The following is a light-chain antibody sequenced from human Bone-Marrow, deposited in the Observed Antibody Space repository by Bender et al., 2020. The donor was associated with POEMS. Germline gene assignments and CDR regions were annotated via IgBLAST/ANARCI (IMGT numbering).Light chain of an antibody. CDR1: SSNSGTFGL. CDR2: DVS. CDR3: SSFTSSSTVD. J-gene: IGLJ1*01. Sequence: QSALTQPASVSGSPGQSITISCTATSSNSGTFGLVSWYQQLPGKAPKLMIYDVSNRPSGVSSRFSGSKSGNTASLTISGLQAEDEADYYCSSFTSSSTVDFGTGTKVTVL. V-gene: IGLV2-14*02.